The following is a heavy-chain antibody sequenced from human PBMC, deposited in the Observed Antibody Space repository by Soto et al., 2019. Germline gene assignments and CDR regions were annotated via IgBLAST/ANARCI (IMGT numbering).Heavy chain of an antibody. V-gene: IGHV3-23*01. Sequence: EEQLLESGGDLVQPGGSLRLSCAASGFTFRNYAMGWVRQAPGKGLEWVSGLSGGANTRYYADSVRGRFTISRDNSKNTVYLQMNRLRVQDTAVYYCARWRSSLWFGEVFSTWGQGTLVTVSS. D-gene: IGHD3-10*01. CDR2: LSGGANTR. J-gene: IGHJ5*02. CDR1: GFTFRNYA. CDR3: ARWRSSLWFGEVFST.